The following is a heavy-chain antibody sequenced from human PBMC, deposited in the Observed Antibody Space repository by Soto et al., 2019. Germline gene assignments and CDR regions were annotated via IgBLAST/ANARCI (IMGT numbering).Heavy chain of an antibody. CDR1: GFIFSNYA. D-gene: IGHD6-13*01. Sequence: PGGSLRLCCAASGFIFSNYAMGGVRQAPGKGLEWVSTISGNGGSTYYADSVKGRFTISRDNSKNTLFLQMNSLRAEDTAVYYCARDLAAAAYWGQGTLVTVSS. J-gene: IGHJ4*02. V-gene: IGHV3-23*01. CDR2: ISGNGGST. CDR3: ARDLAAAAY.